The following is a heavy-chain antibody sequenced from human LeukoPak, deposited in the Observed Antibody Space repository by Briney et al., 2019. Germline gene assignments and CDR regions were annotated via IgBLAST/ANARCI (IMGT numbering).Heavy chain of an antibody. D-gene: IGHD3-22*01. J-gene: IGHJ3*02. Sequence: SETLSLTCTVSGGSISSGSYYWRWIRQPAGTGLEWIVRIYTSGSTNYNPSLKSRVTISMDTSKTQFSLKLSSVTAADTAVYYCARAGGYYYDSSGAFDIWGQGTMVTVSS. CDR3: ARAGGYYYDSSGAFDI. CDR1: GGSISSGSYY. CDR2: IYTSGST. V-gene: IGHV4-61*02.